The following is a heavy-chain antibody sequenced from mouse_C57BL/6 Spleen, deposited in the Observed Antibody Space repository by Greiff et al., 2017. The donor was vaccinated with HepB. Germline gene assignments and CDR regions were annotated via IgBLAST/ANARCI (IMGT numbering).Heavy chain of an antibody. V-gene: IGHV1-80*01. J-gene: IGHJ4*01. Sequence: VKLVESGAELVKPGASVKISCKASGYAFSSYWMNWVKQRPGKGLEWIGQIYPGDGDTNYNGKFKGKATLTADKSSSTAYMQLSSLTSEDSAVYFCARGCGYPAMDDWGQGTSVTVSS. CDR1: GYAFSSYW. D-gene: IGHD2-2*01. CDR3: ARGCGYPAMDD. CDR2: IYPGDGDT.